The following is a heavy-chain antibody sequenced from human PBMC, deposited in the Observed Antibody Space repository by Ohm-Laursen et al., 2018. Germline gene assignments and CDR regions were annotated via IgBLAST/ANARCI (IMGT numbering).Heavy chain of an antibody. Sequence: SLRLSCTASGFTFSNAWMSWVRQAPGKGLEWVSVIYSGGSTYYADSVKGRFTISRDNSKNTLYLQMNSLRAEDTAVYYCARGLAIDYWGQGTLVTVSS. CDR2: IYSGGST. CDR1: GFTFSNAW. V-gene: IGHV3-53*01. CDR3: ARGLAIDY. J-gene: IGHJ4*02. D-gene: IGHD6-19*01.